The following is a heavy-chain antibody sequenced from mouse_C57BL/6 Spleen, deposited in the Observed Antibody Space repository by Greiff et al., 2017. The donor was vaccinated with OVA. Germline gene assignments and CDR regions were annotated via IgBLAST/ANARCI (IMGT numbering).Heavy chain of an antibody. CDR2: INPGSGGT. D-gene: IGHD2-2*01. J-gene: IGHJ2*01. Sequence: VHLVESGAELVRPGTSVKVSCKASGYAFTNYLIEWVKQRPGQGLEWIGVINPGSGGTNYNEKFKGKATLTADKSSSTAYMQLSSLTSEDSAVYFCARWNYGYDETHYWGQGTTLTVSS. CDR1: GYAFTNYL. CDR3: ARWNYGYDETHY. V-gene: IGHV1-54*01.